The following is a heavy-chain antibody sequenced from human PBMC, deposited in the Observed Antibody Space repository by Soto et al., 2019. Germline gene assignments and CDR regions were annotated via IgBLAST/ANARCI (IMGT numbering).Heavy chain of an antibody. CDR1: GFTFSSYA. D-gene: IGHD7-27*01. V-gene: IGHV3-23*01. CDR2: VSGSGGNI. Sequence: EVQLLESGGGLVQPGGSLTLSCAASGFTFSSYAMSWVRQVPRKGLEWVSSVSGSGGNIYYPDSVKGRFTISRDNSKNTLYLQMTSLRAEDTAVYYCAKRPTTGANRGFDFWGQGTLVTVSS. J-gene: IGHJ4*02. CDR3: AKRPTTGANRGFDF.